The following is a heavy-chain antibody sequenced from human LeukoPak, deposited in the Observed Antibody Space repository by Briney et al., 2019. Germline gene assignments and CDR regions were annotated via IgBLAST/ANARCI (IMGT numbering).Heavy chain of an antibody. J-gene: IGHJ4*02. Sequence: GPSVKVSCKASGYTFTSYSKYTIHWVRQAPGQRLEWMGWINAGIGETRYSQKFQGRVTFTGDTSANTVYMELNSLISEDTAVYYCARDSDTSDWAWVYWGQGTLVTVSS. V-gene: IGHV1-3*01. CDR3: ARDSDTSDWAWVY. CDR1: GYTFTSYS. CDR2: INAGIGET. D-gene: IGHD6-19*01.